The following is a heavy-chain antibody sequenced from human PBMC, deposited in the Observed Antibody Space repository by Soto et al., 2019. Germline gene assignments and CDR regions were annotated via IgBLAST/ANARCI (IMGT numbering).Heavy chain of an antibody. Sequence: XDSLKLSRKRSGYSLTSYWISLVRQMPGKGLEWMGRIDPSDSYTNYSPSFQGHVTISADKSISTAYLQWSSLKASDTAMYYCARLYSPYDILTGGMHVWGRGTTVTVSS. CDR3: ARLYSPYDILTGGMHV. D-gene: IGHD3-9*01. CDR2: IDPSDSYT. CDR1: GYSLTSYW. J-gene: IGHJ6*02. V-gene: IGHV5-10-1*01.